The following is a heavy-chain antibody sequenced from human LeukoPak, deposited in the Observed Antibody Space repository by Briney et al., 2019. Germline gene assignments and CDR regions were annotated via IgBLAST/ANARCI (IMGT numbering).Heavy chain of an antibody. CDR3: AKDAEARYYGSGLADY. CDR2: ISGSGGST. D-gene: IGHD3-10*01. J-gene: IGHJ4*02. CDR1: GFTFSSYA. Sequence: AGGSLRLSCAASGFTFSSYAMSWVRQAPGKGLEWVSAISGSGGSTYYADSVKGRFTISRDNAKNSLYLQMNSLRPDDTALYYCAKDAEARYYGSGLADYWGQGTLVTVSS. V-gene: IGHV3-23*01.